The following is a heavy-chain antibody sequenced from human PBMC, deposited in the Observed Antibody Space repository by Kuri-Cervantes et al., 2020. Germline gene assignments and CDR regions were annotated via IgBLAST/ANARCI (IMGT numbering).Heavy chain of an antibody. V-gene: IGHV3-21*01. D-gene: IGHD5-12*01. CDR2: ISSSSSYI. CDR3: ARVKVATISGLDY. CDR1: GFTFSSYS. Sequence: LSLTCAASGFTFSSYSMNWVRQAPGKGLEWVSSISSSSSYIYYADSVKGRFTISRDNAKNSLYLQMNSLRAEDTAVYYCARVKVATISGLDYWGQGTLVTVSS. J-gene: IGHJ4*02.